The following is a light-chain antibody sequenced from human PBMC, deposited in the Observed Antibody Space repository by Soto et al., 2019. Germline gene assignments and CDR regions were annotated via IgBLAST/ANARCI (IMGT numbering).Light chain of an antibody. CDR2: DAS. V-gene: IGKV1-33*01. J-gene: IGKJ4*01. CDR3: QQYDNLLT. CDR1: QSISTY. Sequence: QMNQSPSTLSASVGDRVAITCRASQSISTYLAWYQQKPGRAPKLLIYDASNLETGVPSRFSGSGSGTDFTFTISSLQPEDIATYYCQQYDNLLTFGGGTKV.